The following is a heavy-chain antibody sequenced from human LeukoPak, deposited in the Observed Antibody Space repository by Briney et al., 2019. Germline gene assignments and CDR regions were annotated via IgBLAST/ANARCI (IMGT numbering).Heavy chain of an antibody. V-gene: IGHV4-59*01. CDR1: GGSISSYY. CDR3: ARDNYYDSSGYYSAFDI. D-gene: IGHD3-22*01. Sequence: SETLSLTCTVSGGSISSYYWSWIRQPPGKGLEWIGYIYYSGSTNYNPSLKSRVTISVETSKNEFSLKLSSVTAADTAVYYCARDNYYDSSGYYSAFDIWGQGTMVTVSS. CDR2: IYYSGST. J-gene: IGHJ3*02.